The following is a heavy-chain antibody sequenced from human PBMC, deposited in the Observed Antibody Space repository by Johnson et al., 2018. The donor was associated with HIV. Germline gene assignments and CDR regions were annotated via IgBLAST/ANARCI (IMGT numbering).Heavy chain of an antibody. V-gene: IGHV3-23*04. Sequence: VQLVESGGGLVQPGGSLRLSCVVSGFTFTSYAMTWVRQAPGKGLEWVSAISGDDDITYYAVSVKGRFTISRDNSKNTLYLQMSSLRAEDTAVYYCANALIFDAFDIWGQGTMVTVSS. CDR1: GFTFTSYA. D-gene: IGHD3-9*01. CDR2: ISGDDDIT. CDR3: ANALIFDAFDI. J-gene: IGHJ3*02.